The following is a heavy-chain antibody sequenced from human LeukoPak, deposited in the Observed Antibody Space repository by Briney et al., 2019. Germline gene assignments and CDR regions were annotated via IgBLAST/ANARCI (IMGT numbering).Heavy chain of an antibody. CDR1: GGSVSSYY. V-gene: IGHV4-4*07. CDR3: ARDLSPPTIVATITWFDP. J-gene: IGHJ5*02. CDR2: IYTSGST. D-gene: IGHD5-12*01. Sequence: SETLSLTCTVSGGSVSSYYWSWIRQPAGKGLEWIGRIYTSGSTNYNPSLKSRVTMSVDTSKNQFSLKLSSVTAADTAVYYCARDLSPPTIVATITWFDPWGQGTLVTVSS.